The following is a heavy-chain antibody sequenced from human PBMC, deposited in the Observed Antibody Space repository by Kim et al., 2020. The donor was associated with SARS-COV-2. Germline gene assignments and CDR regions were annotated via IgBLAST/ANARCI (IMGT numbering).Heavy chain of an antibody. CDR3: ARETATVTTNYYYYYGMDV. Sequence: GGSLRLSCAASGFTFSSYSMNWVRQAPGKGLEWVSYISSSSSTIYYADSVKGRFTISRDNAKNSLYLQMNSLRDEDTAVYYCARETATVTTNYYYYYGMDVWGQGTTVTVSS. CDR2: ISSSSSTI. CDR1: GFTFSSYS. V-gene: IGHV3-48*02. D-gene: IGHD4-17*01. J-gene: IGHJ6*02.